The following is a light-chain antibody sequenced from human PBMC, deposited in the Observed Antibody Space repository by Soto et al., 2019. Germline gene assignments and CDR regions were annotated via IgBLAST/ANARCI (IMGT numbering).Light chain of an antibody. CDR1: QSISSS. Sequence: ETVLTQSPATLSVSPGEGVILSCRASQSISSSLAWYQQKPGQVPRLLVYAASTRATDIPARFSGSGSGTEFILTITRLQSEYFAVYYCPQYNSWPLTFGGGTRVEIK. CDR2: AAS. CDR3: PQYNSWPLT. V-gene: IGKV3-15*01. J-gene: IGKJ4*01.